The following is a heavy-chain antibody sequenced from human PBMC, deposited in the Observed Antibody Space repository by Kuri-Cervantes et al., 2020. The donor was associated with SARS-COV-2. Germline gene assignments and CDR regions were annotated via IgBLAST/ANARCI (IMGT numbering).Heavy chain of an antibody. V-gene: IGHV3-53*05. J-gene: IGHJ6*02. CDR1: GITVSSNY. CDR2: IYSGGST. CDR3: ARSTWGSGHYYGMDV. Sequence: GGSLRLSCAASGITVSSNYMSWVRQAPGKGLEWVSVIYSGGSTYYADSVKGRFTISRDNSKNTLYLQMNSLRAEDTAVYYCARSTWGSGHYYGMDVWGQGTTVTVSS. D-gene: IGHD7-27*01.